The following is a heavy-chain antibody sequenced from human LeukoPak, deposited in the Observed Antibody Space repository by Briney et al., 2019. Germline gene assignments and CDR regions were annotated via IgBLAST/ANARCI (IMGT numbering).Heavy chain of an antibody. J-gene: IGHJ4*02. CDR1: GASFTAYS. V-gene: IGHV4-34*01. CDR3: ARLPLGVFGESLNFDY. Sequence: SETLTLTCTVYGASFTAYSWSWLRQTPGKGLEWIGDFHHSGTTKFNPSLKSRVTLSGDTSKKQFSLKLNSVTAADTAVYYCARLPLGVFGESLNFDYWGQGTLVTVSS. D-gene: IGHD3-10*02. CDR2: FHHSGTT.